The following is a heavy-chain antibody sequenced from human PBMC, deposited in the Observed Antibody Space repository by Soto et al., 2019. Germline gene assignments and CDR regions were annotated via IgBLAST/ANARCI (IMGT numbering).Heavy chain of an antibody. Sequence: GGSLRLSCAASGFTFSSYWMSWVRQAPGKGLEWVANIKQDGSEKYYVDSVKGRFTISRDNAKNSLYLQMNSLRAEDTAVYYCARLDFGVVIPSYYMDVWGKGTTVTVSS. D-gene: IGHD3-3*01. CDR3: ARLDFGVVIPSYYMDV. CDR1: GFTFSSYW. V-gene: IGHV3-7*01. J-gene: IGHJ6*03. CDR2: IKQDGSEK.